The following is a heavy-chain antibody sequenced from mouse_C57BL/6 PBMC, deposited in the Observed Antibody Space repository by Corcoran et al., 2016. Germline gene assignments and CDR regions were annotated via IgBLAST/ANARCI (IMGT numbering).Heavy chain of an antibody. D-gene: IGHD2-3*01. CDR2: INTYSGVP. Sequence: QIQLVQSGPELKKPGETVKISCKASGYTFTTYGMSWVKQAPGKGLKWMGWINTYSGVPTYADDFKGRFVFSLETSASTAYLQINNLKNEDTATYFCARVYDGYSPWFAYWGQGTLVTVSA. J-gene: IGHJ3*01. CDR3: ARVYDGYSPWFAY. CDR1: GYTFTTYG. V-gene: IGHV9-3*01.